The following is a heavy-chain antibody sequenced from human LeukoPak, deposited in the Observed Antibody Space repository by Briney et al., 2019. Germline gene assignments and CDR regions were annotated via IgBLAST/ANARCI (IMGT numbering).Heavy chain of an antibody. V-gene: IGHV1-18*01. CDR2: ISAYNGNT. CDR1: GYTFTSYG. Sequence: ASVKVSCKASGYTFTSYGISWVRQAPGQGLEWMGWISAYNGNTNYAQKLQGRVTMTTDTSTSTAYMELRSLRSDDTAVYYCARGADYIRSGYYYYYGMDVWGQGTTVTVSS. CDR3: ARGADYIRSGYYYYYGMDV. J-gene: IGHJ6*02. D-gene: IGHD4-11*01.